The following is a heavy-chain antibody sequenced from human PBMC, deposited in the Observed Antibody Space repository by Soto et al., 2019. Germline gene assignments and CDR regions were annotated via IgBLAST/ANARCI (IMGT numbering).Heavy chain of an antibody. CDR3: ARDIVVVVAATRSRGGMDV. CDR2: INHSGST. J-gene: IGHJ6*02. Sequence: QVQLQQWGAGLLKPSETLSLTCAVYGGSFSGYYWSWIRQPPGKGLEWIGEINHSGSTNYNPSLKSRVTISVDASKNHCSLKLSSVTAADTAVYYCARDIVVVVAATRSRGGMDVWGQGTTVTVSS. V-gene: IGHV4-34*01. CDR1: GGSFSGYY. D-gene: IGHD2-15*01.